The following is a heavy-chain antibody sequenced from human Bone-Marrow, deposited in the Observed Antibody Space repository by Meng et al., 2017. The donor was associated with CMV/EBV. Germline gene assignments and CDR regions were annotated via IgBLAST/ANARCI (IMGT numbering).Heavy chain of an antibody. V-gene: IGHV1-18*01. CDR1: GYTFTNYG. J-gene: IGHJ6*02. CDR3: ASRGYGLLWEMDV. CDR2: ISTYSGNT. D-gene: IGHD5-12*01. Sequence: ASVKVSCKASGYTFTNYGITWVRQAPGQGLEWMGWISTYSGNTNYAQRLQGRVTMTTDTSTSTAYMSLRRLRSDDTAVYFCASRGYGLLWEMDVWGQGTTVTVSS.